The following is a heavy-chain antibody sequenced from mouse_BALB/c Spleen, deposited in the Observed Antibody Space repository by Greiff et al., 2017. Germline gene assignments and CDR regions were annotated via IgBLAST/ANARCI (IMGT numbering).Heavy chain of an antibody. J-gene: IGHJ3*01. Sequence: QVQLQQSGPELVKPGASVRISCKASGYTFTSYYIHWVKQRPGQGLEWIGWIYPGNVNTKYNEKFKGKATLTADKSSNTAYMQLSSLTSEDSAVYFCARGITTGAYWGQGTLVTVSA. CDR1: GYTFTSYY. V-gene: IGHV1S56*01. D-gene: IGHD1-1*01. CDR2: IYPGNVNT. CDR3: ARGITTGAY.